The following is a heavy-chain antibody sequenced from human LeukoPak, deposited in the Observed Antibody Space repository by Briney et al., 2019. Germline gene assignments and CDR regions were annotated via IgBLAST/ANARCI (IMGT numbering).Heavy chain of an antibody. CDR1: AFAFSAYW. CDR2: INNDGNNI. J-gene: IGHJ4*02. Sequence: GGSLRLSCAASAFAFSAYWMHWVRRAPGRGLVWVSRINNDGNNIIYSDSVKGRFNISRDNAKKTLYLQMNSLRAEDTGVYYCARTDWYHNDYWGQGTPVTVSS. V-gene: IGHV3-74*01. D-gene: IGHD3-9*01. CDR3: ARTDWYHNDY.